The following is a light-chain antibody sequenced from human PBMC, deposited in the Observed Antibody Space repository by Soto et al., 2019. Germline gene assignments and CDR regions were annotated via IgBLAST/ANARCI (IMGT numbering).Light chain of an antibody. CDR1: SSNIGGNP. CDR2: NNN. J-gene: IGLJ3*02. V-gene: IGLV1-44*01. CDR3: AAWHDSLNGPV. Sequence: QAVVTQPPSASGTPGQRVTISCSGSSSNIGGNPVNWYQQLPGTAPKLLIYNNNQRPSGVPDRFSGSKSGTSASLAISGLQSEDEADYYCAAWHDSLNGPVFGGGTQLTVL.